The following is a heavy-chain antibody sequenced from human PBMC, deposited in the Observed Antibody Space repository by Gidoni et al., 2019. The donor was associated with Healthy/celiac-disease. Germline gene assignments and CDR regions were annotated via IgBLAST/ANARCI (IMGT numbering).Heavy chain of an antibody. Sequence: EVQRLESGGGLVQPGGSLRLSCAAAGFTFSTYALRWVRQAPGKGLELVSGLSGTGCITYFADSVKCRFTISRDKSKNTLFLQMNSLRAEDTAVYYCAKAFLRGGHDYWGQGTLVTVSS. V-gene: IGHV3-23*01. D-gene: IGHD3-16*01. J-gene: IGHJ4*02. CDR2: LSGTGCIT. CDR1: GFTFSTYA. CDR3: AKAFLRGGHDY.